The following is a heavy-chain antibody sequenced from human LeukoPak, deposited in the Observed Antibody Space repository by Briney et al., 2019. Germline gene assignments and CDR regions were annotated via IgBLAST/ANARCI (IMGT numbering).Heavy chain of an antibody. D-gene: IGHD1-1*01. Sequence: SQTLSLTCTVSGGSISSGVYYWSWIRQHPGKGLEWIGYIYYSGSTYYNPSLKSRVTISVHTSKNQFSLKLSSVTAADTAVYYCARGLKADYWIDYWGQGTLVTVSS. J-gene: IGHJ4*02. CDR1: GGSISSGVYY. V-gene: IGHV4-31*03. CDR2: IYYSGST. CDR3: ARGLKADYWIDY.